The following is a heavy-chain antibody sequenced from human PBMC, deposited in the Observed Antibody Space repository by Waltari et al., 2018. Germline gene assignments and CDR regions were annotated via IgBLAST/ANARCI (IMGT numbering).Heavy chain of an antibody. Sequence: QVQLVQSGAEVKKPGASVKVSCKASGYTFTGYYMHWVRQAPGQGLEWMGWINPNSGGTNYEQKFQGRVTMTRDTSISTAYMELSRLRSDDTAVYYCARPPAGSGYDYLIIWGQGTLVTVSS. V-gene: IGHV1-2*02. CDR3: ARPPAGSGYDYLII. CDR1: GYTFTGYY. D-gene: IGHD5-12*01. J-gene: IGHJ4*02. CDR2: INPNSGGT.